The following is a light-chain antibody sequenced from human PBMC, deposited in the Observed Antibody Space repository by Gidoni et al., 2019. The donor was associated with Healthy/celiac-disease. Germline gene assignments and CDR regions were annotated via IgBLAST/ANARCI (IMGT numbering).Light chain of an antibody. CDR2: GNS. J-gene: IGLJ2*01. CDR1: SSNIGAGYD. Sequence: QSVLTQPPSVSGAPGQRVTISCTGSSSNIGAGYDVHWYQQLPGTAAKLLIYGNSNRPSEVPDRFSGSRSGTSASLAITGLQAEDEADYYCQSYDSSLSVIFGGGTKLTVL. V-gene: IGLV1-40*01. CDR3: QSYDSSLSVI.